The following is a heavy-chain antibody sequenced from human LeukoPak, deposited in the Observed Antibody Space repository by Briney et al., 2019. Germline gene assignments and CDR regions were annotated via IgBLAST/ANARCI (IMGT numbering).Heavy chain of an antibody. CDR1: GYTFTSYG. CDR3: ARVGDSSGYYYDTAYY. V-gene: IGHV1-8*03. Sequence: RASVKVSCKASGYTFTSYGISWVRQAPGQGLEWMGWMNPNSGNTGYAQKFQGRVTITRNTSISTAYMELSSLRSEDTAVYYCARVGDSSGYYYDTAYYWGQGTLVTVSS. CDR2: MNPNSGNT. J-gene: IGHJ4*02. D-gene: IGHD3-22*01.